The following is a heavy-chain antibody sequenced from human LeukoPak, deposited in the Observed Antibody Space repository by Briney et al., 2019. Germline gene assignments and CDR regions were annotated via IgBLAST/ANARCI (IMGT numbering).Heavy chain of an antibody. CDR2: IHSSGST. CDR1: GGSINSYY. J-gene: IGHJ5*02. CDR3: AREGDDFWSGYLLP. Sequence: SETLSLTCTVSGGSINSYYWSWIRQPAGKGLEWIGRIHSSGSTNYNPSLKSRVTISIDTSKSQFSLRLSSVTAADTAVYYCAREGDDFWSGYLLPWGQGTLVTVSS. V-gene: IGHV4-4*07. D-gene: IGHD3-3*01.